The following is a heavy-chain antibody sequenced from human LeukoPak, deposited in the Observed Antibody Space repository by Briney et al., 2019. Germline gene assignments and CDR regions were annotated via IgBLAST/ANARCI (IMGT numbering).Heavy chain of an antibody. D-gene: IGHD3-22*01. Sequence: GGSLRLSCAASGFTFSSYEMNWVRQAPGKGLEWVSSISSVSTYIYYADSVKGRFTISRDNAKNSLYLQMNSLRAEDTAVYYCAIKYYDTSDYQDYFYYMDVWGKGTTVTVSS. CDR1: GFTFSSYE. V-gene: IGHV3-21*01. J-gene: IGHJ6*03. CDR3: AIKYYDTSDYQDYFYYMDV. CDR2: ISSVSTYI.